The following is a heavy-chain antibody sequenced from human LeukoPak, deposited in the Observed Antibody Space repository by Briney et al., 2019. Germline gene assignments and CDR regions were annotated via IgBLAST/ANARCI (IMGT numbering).Heavy chain of an antibody. J-gene: IGHJ5*02. CDR2: ISSSSSYI. D-gene: IGHD6-13*01. V-gene: IGHV3-21*01. CDR3: ARDLIAAAGNWFDP. CDR1: GFTFSNYS. Sequence: PGGSLRLSCAASGFTFSNYSMNWVRQAPGKGLEWVSSISSSSSYIYYADSVKGRFTISRDNAKNSLYLQMNSLRAEDTAVYYCARDLIAAAGNWFDPWGQGTLVTVSS.